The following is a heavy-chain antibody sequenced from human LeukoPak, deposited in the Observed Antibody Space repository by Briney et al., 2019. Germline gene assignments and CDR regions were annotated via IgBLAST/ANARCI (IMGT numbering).Heavy chain of an antibody. CDR1: GFTFDDYA. V-gene: IGHV3-20*04. D-gene: IGHD5-18*01. J-gene: IGHJ4*02. CDR3: ARAGYTYVSPMTDY. Sequence: GGSLRLSCAASGFTFDDYAMNWVRQVPGKGLEWVSGINWNGGSTGYADSVKGRFTISRDNAKNSLYLQMNSLRAEDTALYYCARAGYTYVSPMTDYWGQGTLVTVSS. CDR2: INWNGGST.